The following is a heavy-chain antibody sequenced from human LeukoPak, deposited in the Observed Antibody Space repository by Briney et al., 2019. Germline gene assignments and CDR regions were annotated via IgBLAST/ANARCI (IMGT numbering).Heavy chain of an antibody. V-gene: IGHV4-39*01. J-gene: IGHJ6*03. CDR3: ASMSRGVILGPNYYSYYMDV. CDR2: IYYSGST. Sequence: SETLSLTCSVSGGSMSSPSFYWAWIRQPPGKGLEWIGNIYYSGSTYYNPSHQRRVTISVDTSKNQFSLKLTSVTAADKAVYYCASMSRGVILGPNYYSYYMDVWGKGATVIVSS. D-gene: IGHD3-10*01. CDR1: GGSMSSPSFY.